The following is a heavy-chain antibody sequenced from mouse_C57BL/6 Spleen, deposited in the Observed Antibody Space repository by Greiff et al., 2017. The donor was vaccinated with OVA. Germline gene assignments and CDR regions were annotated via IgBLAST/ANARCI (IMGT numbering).Heavy chain of an antibody. CDR1: GYAFTNYL. D-gene: IGHD2-3*01. J-gene: IGHJ3*01. Sequence: QVQLQQSGAELVRPGTSVKVSCKASGYAFTNYLIEWVKQRPGQGLEWIGVINPGSGGTNYNEKFKGKATLTADKYSSTAYMQLSSLTSEDSAVYCCARSLGNGYSFAYWGQGTLVTVSA. V-gene: IGHV1-54*01. CDR2: INPGSGGT. CDR3: ARSLGNGYSFAY.